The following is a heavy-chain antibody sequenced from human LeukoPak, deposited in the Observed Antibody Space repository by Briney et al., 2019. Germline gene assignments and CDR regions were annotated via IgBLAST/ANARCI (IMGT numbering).Heavy chain of an antibody. CDR3: ETLHDYGGY. Sequence: SGGSPRPSCAASGFTVSSNYMSWVRQAPGKGLEWVSVIYSGGSTYYADSVKGRFTISRDNSKNTLYLQMNSLRAEDTAVYYCETLHDYGGYWGQGTLVTVSS. J-gene: IGHJ4*02. CDR2: IYSGGST. CDR1: GFTVSSNY. D-gene: IGHD5-24*01. V-gene: IGHV3-53*01.